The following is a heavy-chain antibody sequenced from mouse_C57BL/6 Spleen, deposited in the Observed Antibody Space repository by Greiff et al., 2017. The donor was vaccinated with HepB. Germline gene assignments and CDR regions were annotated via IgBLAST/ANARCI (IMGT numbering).Heavy chain of an antibody. J-gene: IGHJ1*03. Sequence: QVQLQQPGAELVKPGASVKLSCKASGYTFTSYWMHWVKQRPGQGLEWIGMIHPNSGSTNYNEKFKSKATLTVDKSSSTAYMQLSSLTSEDSAVYYGARHYGSSYADWYFDVWGTGTTVTVSS. D-gene: IGHD1-1*01. CDR1: GYTFTSYW. V-gene: IGHV1-64*01. CDR2: IHPNSGST. CDR3: ARHYGSSYADWYFDV.